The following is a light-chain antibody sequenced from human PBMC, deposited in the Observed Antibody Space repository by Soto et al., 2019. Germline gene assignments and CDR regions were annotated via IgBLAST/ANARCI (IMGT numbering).Light chain of an antibody. CDR3: CSSAPESTYV. J-gene: IGLJ1*01. CDR1: SSDVGAYDS. Sequence: QSVLAQPASVSGSPGQSITISCTGTSSDVGAYDSVSWYQQHPHKAPQVIIYKGXRXPSGVYNRFSGSTSGNAASLTISGLQADDEADYFCCSSAPESTYVFGTGTKVTGL. CDR2: KGX. V-gene: IGLV2-23*01.